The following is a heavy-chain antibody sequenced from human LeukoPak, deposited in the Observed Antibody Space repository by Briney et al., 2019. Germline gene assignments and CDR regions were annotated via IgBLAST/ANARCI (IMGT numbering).Heavy chain of an antibody. CDR2: ISSSSSYI. Sequence: GGSLRLSCAASGFTFSSYSMNWVRQAPGKGLEWVSSISSSSSYIYYADSVKGRFTISRDNAKNSLYLQMNSLRAADTAVYYCARGFRPGGYDKSFDYWGQGTLVTVSS. CDR3: ARGFRPGGYDKSFDY. CDR1: GFTFSSYS. V-gene: IGHV3-21*01. D-gene: IGHD5-12*01. J-gene: IGHJ4*02.